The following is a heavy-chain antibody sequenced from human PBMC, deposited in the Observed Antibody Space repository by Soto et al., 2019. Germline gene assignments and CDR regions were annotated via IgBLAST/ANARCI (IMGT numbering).Heavy chain of an antibody. Sequence: GGSLRLSCAASGFTFSGSAMHWVRQDSGKGLEWVGRIRSKANNYATTYAASVKGRFTISRDDSKNSAYLQMNSLKTEDTAVYYCSRRDRSGCSYYSDYWGQGT. CDR2: IRSKANNYAT. J-gene: IGHJ4*02. V-gene: IGHV3-73*01. D-gene: IGHD2-15*01. CDR3: SRRDRSGCSYYSDY. CDR1: GFTFSGSA.